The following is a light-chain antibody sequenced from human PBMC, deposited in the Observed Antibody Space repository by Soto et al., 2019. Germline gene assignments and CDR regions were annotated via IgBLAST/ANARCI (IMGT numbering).Light chain of an antibody. Sequence: QSALTQPPSASGSPGQSITISCTGTSSDVGGYNYVSWYQQHPGKAPKLMIYEVSNRPPGVSNRFSGSKSGNTASLTISGLQAEDEADYYCSSYTSSSTLYVFGTGTKVTVL. CDR1: SSDVGGYNY. CDR3: SSYTSSSTLYV. J-gene: IGLJ1*01. V-gene: IGLV2-14*01. CDR2: EVS.